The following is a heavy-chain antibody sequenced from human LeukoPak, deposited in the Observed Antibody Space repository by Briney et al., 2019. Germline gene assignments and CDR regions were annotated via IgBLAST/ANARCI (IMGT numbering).Heavy chain of an antibody. CDR1: GFTFSSYS. J-gene: IGHJ5*02. Sequence: GGSLRLSCAASGFTFSSYSMNWVRQAPRKGLEWVSSISSSSSYIYYADSVKGRFTISRDNAKNSLYLQMNSLRAEDTAVYYCARARATAGNNWFDPWGQGTLVTVSS. D-gene: IGHD6-13*01. V-gene: IGHV3-21*01. CDR3: ARARATAGNNWFDP. CDR2: ISSSSSYI.